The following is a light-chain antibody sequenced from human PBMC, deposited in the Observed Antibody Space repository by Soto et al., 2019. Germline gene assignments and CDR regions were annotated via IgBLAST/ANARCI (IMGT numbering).Light chain of an antibody. CDR1: SSDVGGYNY. CDR2: EVS. CDR3: RSYTSRRDYV. J-gene: IGLJ1*01. V-gene: IGLV2-14*01. Sequence: QSALTQPASVSGSPGQSITISCTGTSSDVGGYNYVSWYQQQSGKAPKLMIHEVSNRPSGVSNRFSSSKSGNTASLTISGLLAGDESSYYCRSYTSRRDYVFGIGTKVTVL.